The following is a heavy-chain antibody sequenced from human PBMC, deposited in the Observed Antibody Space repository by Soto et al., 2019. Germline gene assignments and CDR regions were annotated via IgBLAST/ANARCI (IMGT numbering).Heavy chain of an antibody. Sequence: SEPLSLTCTVSGDSMTSSSYYWGWIRQPPGKGLEWIGSIYYSARASYNSGSTYYSPSLKSRVTISGDTAQSQFSLKLSSVTAADTAVYYCARHTRNQFDPWGQGTLVTVSS. CDR1: GDSMTSSSYY. CDR3: ARHTRNQFDP. CDR2: IYYSARASYNSGST. V-gene: IGHV4-39*01. J-gene: IGHJ5*02.